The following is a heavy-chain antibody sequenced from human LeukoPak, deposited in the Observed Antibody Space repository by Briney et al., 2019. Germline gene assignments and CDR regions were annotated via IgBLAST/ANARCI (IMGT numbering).Heavy chain of an antibody. J-gene: IGHJ2*01. CDR3: AGYGDYWDWYFDL. CDR1: GGSISSYY. D-gene: IGHD4-17*01. Sequence: SETLSLTCTVSGGSISSYYWSWIRQPPGKGLEWIGYMYYSGSTNYNPSLKSRVTISIDTSQNQFSPKLNSVTAADTAVYYCAGYGDYWDWYFDLWGRGTPVTVSP. CDR2: MYYSGST. V-gene: IGHV4-59*03.